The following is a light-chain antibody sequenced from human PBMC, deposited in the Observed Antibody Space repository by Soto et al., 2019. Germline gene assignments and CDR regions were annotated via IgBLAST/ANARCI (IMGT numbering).Light chain of an antibody. CDR2: EVN. Sequence: QSLLTQPASVSGSPGQSITISCTVTSSDGGGYNFVSWYQQYPGTAPKVVIYEVNNRPSGVSDRFSGSKSGNTASLTISGLQAEDEADYYCSSYTTSSTLVFGTGTKV. CDR1: SSDGGGYNF. V-gene: IGLV2-14*01. CDR3: SSYTTSSTLV. J-gene: IGLJ1*01.